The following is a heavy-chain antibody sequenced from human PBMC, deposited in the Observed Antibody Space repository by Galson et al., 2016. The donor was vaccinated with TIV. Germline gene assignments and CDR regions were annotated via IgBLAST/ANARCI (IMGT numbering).Heavy chain of an antibody. CDR1: GYTSNTYD. D-gene: IGHD4-17*01. J-gene: IGHJ4*02. Sequence: SVKVSCKASGYTSNTYDLNWVRQATGQGLEWMGWMNAKSGNRGYAPKFQGRLTVTRDTSRSTAYMELSSLRSDDTAVYFCARSFNRNYGDPPGARWGQGTLITVSS. V-gene: IGHV1-8*02. CDR2: MNAKSGNR. CDR3: ARSFNRNYGDPPGAR.